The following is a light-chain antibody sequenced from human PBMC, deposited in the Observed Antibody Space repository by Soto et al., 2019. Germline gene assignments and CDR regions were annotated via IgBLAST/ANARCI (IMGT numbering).Light chain of an antibody. J-gene: IGKJ1*01. CDR1: QSLNNR. Sequence: DIQLTQSPSTLSASVGARVTITCRASQSLNNRLAWYQQKPGEAPKLLIYDASTLESGVSSRFSGTGSETECTLTITDLQADDLATYFCHQYKTYSTFGQGTKV. V-gene: IGKV1-5*01. CDR2: DAS. CDR3: HQYKTYST.